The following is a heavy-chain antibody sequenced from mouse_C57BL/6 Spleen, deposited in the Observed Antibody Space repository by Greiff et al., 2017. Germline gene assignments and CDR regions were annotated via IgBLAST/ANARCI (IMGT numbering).Heavy chain of an antibody. D-gene: IGHD3-2*02. J-gene: IGHJ4*01. CDR3: AREGGQLRLPNAMDY. Sequence: QVQLKESGPELVKPGASVKISCKASGYAFSSSWMNWVKQRPGKGLEWIGRIYPGDGDTNYNGKFKGKATLTADKSSSTAYMQLSSLTSEDSAVYFCAREGGQLRLPNAMDYWGQGTSVTVSS. CDR2: IYPGDGDT. CDR1: GYAFSSSW. V-gene: IGHV1-82*01.